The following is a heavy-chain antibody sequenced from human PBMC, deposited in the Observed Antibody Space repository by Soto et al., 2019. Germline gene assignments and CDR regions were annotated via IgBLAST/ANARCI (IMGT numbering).Heavy chain of an antibody. Sequence: QVQLQESGPGLVKPSQTLSLTCTVSGGSISSGDYYWSWIRQPPGKGLEWIGYIYYSGSTYYNPSLKSRVTISVDSSKNQFSLKLSSVTAADTAVYYCAREGGGWSARSREGGFDYWGQGTLVTVSS. V-gene: IGHV4-30-4*01. CDR2: IYYSGST. D-gene: IGHD3-16*01. J-gene: IGHJ4*02. CDR1: GGSISSGDYY. CDR3: AREGGGWSARSREGGFDY.